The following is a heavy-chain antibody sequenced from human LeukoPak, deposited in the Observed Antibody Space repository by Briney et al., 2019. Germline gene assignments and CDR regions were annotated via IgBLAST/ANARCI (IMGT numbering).Heavy chain of an antibody. CDR3: AGGEIYYYDSSGSMKGGAFDI. CDR1: GDSVSSNSAA. J-gene: IGHJ3*02. D-gene: IGHD3-22*01. CDR2: THYRSKWYN. V-gene: IGHV6-1*01. Sequence: SQTLSLTCAISGDSVSSNSAAWNWIRQSPSRGLEWLGRTHYRSKWYNDYAVSVKSRITINPDTSKNQFSLQLNSVTPEDTAVYYCAGGEIYYYDSSGSMKGGAFDIWGQGTMVTVSS.